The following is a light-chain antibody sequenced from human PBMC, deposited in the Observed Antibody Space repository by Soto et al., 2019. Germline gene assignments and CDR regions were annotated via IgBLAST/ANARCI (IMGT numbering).Light chain of an antibody. V-gene: IGKV3-15*01. CDR1: QSVSTN. Sequence: EIVMTQSPTTLSVSPGERATLSCRASQSVSTNLAWYQQKPGQVPSLLIYGASTRASGIPARFSGSGSGTEFTLTIGSLQSEDFAVYYCKQYSSSPSFGQGTRLEIK. CDR3: KQYSSSPS. J-gene: IGKJ5*01. CDR2: GAS.